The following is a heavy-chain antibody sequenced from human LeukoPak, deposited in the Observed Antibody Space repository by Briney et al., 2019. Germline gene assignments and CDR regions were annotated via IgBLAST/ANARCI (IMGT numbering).Heavy chain of an antibody. V-gene: IGHV4-59*08. D-gene: IGHD3-22*01. CDR3: ARQGNYDRSLSWFDP. CDR2: IYNSDST. J-gene: IGHJ5*02. Sequence: SETLSLTCTVSGGSIGSYYWSWIRQPPGKGLEWIGHIYNSDSTKYNPSLKSRVTISVDTSKNQFSLKLGSVTAADTAMYYCARQGNYDRSLSWFDPWGQGTLVTVSS. CDR1: GGSIGSYY.